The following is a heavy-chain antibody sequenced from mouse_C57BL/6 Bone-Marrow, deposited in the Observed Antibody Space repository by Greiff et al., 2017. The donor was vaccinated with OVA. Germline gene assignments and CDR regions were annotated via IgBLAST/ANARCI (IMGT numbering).Heavy chain of an antibody. CDR2: IFPGGGST. J-gene: IGHJ2*01. V-gene: IGHV1-75*01. CDR3: ARERDDGYLDY. CDR1: GYTFTDYY. D-gene: IGHD2-3*01. Sequence: QVQLQQSGAELVKPGASVKISCKASGYTFTDYYINWVKQRPGQGLEWIGWIFPGGGSTYYTEKFKSKATITVDKSSSTAYLLLSSLTSEDSAVYFGARERDDGYLDYWGQGTTLTVSS.